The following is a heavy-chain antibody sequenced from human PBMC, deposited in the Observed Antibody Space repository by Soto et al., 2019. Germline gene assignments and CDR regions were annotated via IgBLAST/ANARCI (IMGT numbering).Heavy chain of an antibody. J-gene: IGHJ4*01. Sequence: GGSLRLSCAASGFTFSSYAMSWVRQAPGKGLEWVSAISGGGGSTYYADSVKGRFTISRDNSKNTLYLQMNSLIAEDTAVYYCANAALNYDVSTCYSRLSLLYLDNWGQETLVSVSS. V-gene: IGHV3-23*01. CDR1: GFTFSSYA. CDR3: ANAALNYDVSTCYSRLSLLYLDN. D-gene: IGHD3-3*01. CDR2: ISGGGGST.